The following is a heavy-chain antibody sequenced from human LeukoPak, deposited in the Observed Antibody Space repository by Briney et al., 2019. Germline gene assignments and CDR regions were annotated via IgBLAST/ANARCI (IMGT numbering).Heavy chain of an antibody. CDR2: IRSKAYGGTT. CDR3: TRLFGVVSTFDY. J-gene: IGHJ4*02. V-gene: IGHV3-49*04. CDR1: GITFGDYA. Sequence: GGSLRLSCTASGITFGDYAMSWVRQAPGKGLEWVGFIRSKAYGGTTEYAASVKGRFTISRDDSKSIAYLQMNSLKTEDTAVYYCTRLFGVVSTFDYWGQGTLVTVSS. D-gene: IGHD3-3*01.